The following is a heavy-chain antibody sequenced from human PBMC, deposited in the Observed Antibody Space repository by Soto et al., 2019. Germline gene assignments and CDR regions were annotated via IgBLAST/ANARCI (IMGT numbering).Heavy chain of an antibody. J-gene: IGHJ4*02. CDR2: ISGSGGST. V-gene: IGHV3-23*01. CDR3: AKPQYSGSDLPGGFHY. Sequence: EVQLLESGGGLVQPGGSLRLSCAASGFTFSSYAMSWVRQAPGKGLEWVSAISGSGGSTYYADSVKGRFTITRDNSKNTLYLQMNSLRAEDTAVYYCAKPQYSGSDLPGGFHYWGQGTLVTVSS. D-gene: IGHD5-12*01. CDR1: GFTFSSYA.